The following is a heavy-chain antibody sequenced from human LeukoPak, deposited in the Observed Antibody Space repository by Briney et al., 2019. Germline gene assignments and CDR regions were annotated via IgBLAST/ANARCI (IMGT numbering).Heavy chain of an antibody. V-gene: IGHV4-39*07. CDR3: ARRASADGLH. CDR2: IYYSGST. CDR1: GGSISSSSYY. Sequence: PSETLSLTCTVSGGSISSSSYYWGWIRQPPGKGLEWIGSIYYSGSTYYNPSLKSRVTISVDTSKNQFSLKLSSVTAADTAVYYCARRASADGLHWGQGTLVTVSS. D-gene: IGHD2-8*01. J-gene: IGHJ4*02.